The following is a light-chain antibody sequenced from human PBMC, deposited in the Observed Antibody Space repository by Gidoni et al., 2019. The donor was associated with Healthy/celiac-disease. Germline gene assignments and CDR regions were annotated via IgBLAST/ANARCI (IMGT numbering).Light chain of an antibody. Sequence: SYELTQPPSVSVSPGQTASITCSGDKLGDKYACWYQQKPGQSPVLVIYQDNKRFSGSNSGNTATLTISGTQAMDEADYYCQAWDSSAYVVFGGGTKLTVL. CDR1: KLGDKY. CDR3: QAWDSSAYVV. J-gene: IGLJ2*01. V-gene: IGLV3-1*01. CDR2: QDN.